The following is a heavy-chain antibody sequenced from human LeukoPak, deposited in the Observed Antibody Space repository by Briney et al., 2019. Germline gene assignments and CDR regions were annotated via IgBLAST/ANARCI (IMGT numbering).Heavy chain of an antibody. CDR1: GASVVSYY. Sequence: SETLSLTCTVSGASVVSYYWNWIRQPPGKGLEWIAYNSDIGSINYNPSLKSRVTISLDTSKNQFSLKLSSVTAADTAVYYCAGHHPRNTVDFWGQGTLVTVSS. CDR3: AGHHPRNTVDF. D-gene: IGHD2/OR15-2a*01. J-gene: IGHJ4*02. V-gene: IGHV4-59*08. CDR2: NSDIGSI.